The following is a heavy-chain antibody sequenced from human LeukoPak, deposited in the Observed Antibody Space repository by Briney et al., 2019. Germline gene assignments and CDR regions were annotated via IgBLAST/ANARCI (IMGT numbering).Heavy chain of an antibody. V-gene: IGHV1-8*02. CDR1: GYTFTSYD. J-gene: IGHJ3*02. D-gene: IGHD3-10*01. CDR3: ATDTYRSGRGAFDI. Sequence: ASVKVSCKASGYTFTSYDINWVRQATGQGLEWMGWMNPNSGNTGYAQKFQGRVTMTEDTSTDTAYMELSSLRSEDTAVYYCATDTYRSGRGAFDIWGQGTMVTVSS. CDR2: MNPNSGNT.